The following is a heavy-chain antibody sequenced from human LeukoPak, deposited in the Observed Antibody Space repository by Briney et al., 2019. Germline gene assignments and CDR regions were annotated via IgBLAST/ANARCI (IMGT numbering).Heavy chain of an antibody. D-gene: IGHD3-10*01. CDR3: ARDPVPRGDGSGVFDY. CDR2: IN. Sequence: NPSETLSLTCAVYGGSFSGYYWSWIRQPPGKGLEWIGEINYNPSLKSRVTISVDTSKNQFSLKLSSVTGADTAVYYCARDPVPRGDGSGVFDYWGQGTLVTVSS. V-gene: IGHV4-34*01. CDR1: GGSFSGYY. J-gene: IGHJ4*02.